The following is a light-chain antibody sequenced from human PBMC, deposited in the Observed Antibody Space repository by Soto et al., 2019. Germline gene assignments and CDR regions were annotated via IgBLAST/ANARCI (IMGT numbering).Light chain of an antibody. CDR3: SSYTRSSTSYV. V-gene: IGLV2-14*02. Sequence: QSVLTQPASVSGSPGQSITISCTGTSSNVGSYKLVSWYQQHPGKAPKLMIFEVNKRPSGVSNRFSGSKSGNTASLTISGLQAEDEADYYCSSYTRSSTSYVFGTGTKVTVL. CDR1: SSNVGSYKL. J-gene: IGLJ1*01. CDR2: EVN.